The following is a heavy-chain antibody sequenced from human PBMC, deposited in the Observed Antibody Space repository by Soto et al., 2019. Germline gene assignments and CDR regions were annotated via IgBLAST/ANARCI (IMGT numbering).Heavy chain of an antibody. V-gene: IGHV1-69*06. CDR3: ASAGRYQPLLHDS. D-gene: IGHD3-10*01. CDR1: GGTLGGYA. CDR2: IIPIFGTA. J-gene: IGHJ4*02. Sequence: SLKLSCKSSGGTLGGYAMICVRPATGQGREWMGGIIPIFGTANYAQKFQGRVTITADKSTSTAYMELSSLRSEDTAVYYRASAGRYQPLLHDSWGQGTLVNVSS.